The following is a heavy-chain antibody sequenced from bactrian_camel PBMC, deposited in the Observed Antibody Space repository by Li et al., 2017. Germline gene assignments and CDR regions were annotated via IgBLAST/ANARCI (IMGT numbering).Heavy chain of an antibody. CDR3: AADFGGLESRIPELATRYFGY. J-gene: IGHJ6*01. D-gene: IGHD7*01. Sequence: QLVESGGGSVQAGGSLTLSCLASGYTVTAYCMGWFRQAPGKEREGVATIVGTKITSYADSVEGRFTISKDNAAYIVYLEMNSLEPEDTGMYYCAADFGGLESRIPELATRYFGYWGRGTQVTVS. CDR1: GYTVTAYC. V-gene: IGHV3S53*01. CDR2: IVGTKIT.